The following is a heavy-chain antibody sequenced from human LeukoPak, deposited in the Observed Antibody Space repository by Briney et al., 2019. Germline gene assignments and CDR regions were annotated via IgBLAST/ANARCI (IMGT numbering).Heavy chain of an antibody. Sequence: GESLKISCQGSGYSFATYWIGWVRQMPGKGLEWVGIIYPGDSDTRYSPSFQGQVTISADKSISTAYLQWSSLKASDTAMYYCARPGYSSPLDYWGQGTLVTVSS. J-gene: IGHJ4*02. V-gene: IGHV5-51*01. CDR3: ARPGYSSPLDY. D-gene: IGHD6-13*01. CDR2: IYPGDSDT. CDR1: GYSFATYW.